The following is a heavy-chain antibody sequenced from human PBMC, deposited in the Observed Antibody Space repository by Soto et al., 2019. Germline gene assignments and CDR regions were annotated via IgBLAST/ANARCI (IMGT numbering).Heavy chain of an antibody. J-gene: IGHJ6*02. CDR2: ISAYNGNT. CDR3: ARGTIFNYYYGMDV. V-gene: IGHV1-18*01. CDR1: GYTFPSYG. Sequence: ASVKVSCKASGYTFPSYGISWVRQAPGQGLEWMGWISAYNGNTNYAQKLQGRVTMTTDTSTSTAYMELRSLRSDDTAVYYCARGTIFNYYYGMDVWGQGTTVTVSS. D-gene: IGHD3-3*01.